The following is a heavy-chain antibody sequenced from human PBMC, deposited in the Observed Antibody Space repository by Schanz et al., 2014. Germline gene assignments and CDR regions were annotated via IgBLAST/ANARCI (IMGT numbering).Heavy chain of an antibody. CDR3: ARGGPAYYFDD. Sequence: EVHLVESGGGLVKPGGSLRLSCAASGFTFSTHAMSWVRQAPGKGLEWVSFIYIGGNTYYADSVKGRFTISRDNSKNTVYIQMNSLRAEDTAVYYCARGGPAYYFDDWGQGTLVTVSS. CDR2: IYIGGNT. J-gene: IGHJ4*02. CDR1: GFTFSTHA. V-gene: IGHV3-66*01.